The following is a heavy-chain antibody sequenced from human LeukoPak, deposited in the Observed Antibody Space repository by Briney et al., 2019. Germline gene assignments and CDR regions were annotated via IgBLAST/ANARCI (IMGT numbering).Heavy chain of an antibody. D-gene: IGHD6-19*01. V-gene: IGHV3-23*01. CDR1: GFTFSTHD. Sequence: PGGSLRLSCAASGFTFSTHDMTWARQSPGRGLEWVSTMSGSGDNIWYADSVKGRFTISRDISKNTLFLQMNSLRAEDTAVYYCARAPIAVAGTTGLDYFDYWGQGTLVTVSS. CDR3: ARAPIAVAGTTGLDYFDY. CDR2: MSGSGDNI. J-gene: IGHJ4*02.